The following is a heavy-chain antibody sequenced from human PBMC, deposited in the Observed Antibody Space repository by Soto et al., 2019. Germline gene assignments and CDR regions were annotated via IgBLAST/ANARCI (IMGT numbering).Heavy chain of an antibody. Sequence: SKRLPRAASEGTVISLYMSRVRQTTGKGLEWVSVIYSDGNSHYADSVKGRFTISRDISKNTLYLQMNSLRAEDTAVYYCARDGCSRTSCYESYQYYYMDVWGKGTTVTVSS. J-gene: IGHJ6*03. CDR2: IYSDGNS. D-gene: IGHD2-2*01. CDR3: ARDGCSRTSCYESYQYYYMDV. V-gene: IGHV3-66*01. CDR1: EGTVISLY.